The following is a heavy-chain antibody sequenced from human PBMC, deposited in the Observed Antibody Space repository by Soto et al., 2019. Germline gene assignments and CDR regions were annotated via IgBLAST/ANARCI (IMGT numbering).Heavy chain of an antibody. CDR2: ISSSSSTI. CDR3: ARGLYSSGWYLDY. Sequence: EVQLVESGGGLVQPGGSLRLSCAASGFTFSTYSMNWVRQAPGKGLEWVSYISSSSSTIYYADSVKGRFTISSDNAKNSLYLQMNSLRAEDTAVYYCARGLYSSGWYLDYWGQGTLVTVSS. J-gene: IGHJ4*02. V-gene: IGHV3-48*01. D-gene: IGHD6-19*01. CDR1: GFTFSTYS.